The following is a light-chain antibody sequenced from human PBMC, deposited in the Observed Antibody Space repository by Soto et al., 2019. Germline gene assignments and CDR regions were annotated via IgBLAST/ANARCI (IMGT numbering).Light chain of an antibody. CDR2: EAS. Sequence: QSALTQPASVSGSPGQSITISCTGTNSDVGSHNFVSWYQQYPGKAPKLLIYEASKRPSGLSNRFSGSKSGNTASLTISGLQAEDEADYYCCSLTNGATWVFDGGTNVTVL. CDR1: NSDVGSHNF. CDR3: CSLTNGATWV. V-gene: IGLV2-23*01. J-gene: IGLJ3*02.